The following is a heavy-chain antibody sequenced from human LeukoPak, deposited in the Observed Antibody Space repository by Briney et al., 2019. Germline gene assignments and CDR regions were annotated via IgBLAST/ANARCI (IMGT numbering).Heavy chain of an antibody. D-gene: IGHD1-26*01. V-gene: IGHV3-23*01. CDR3: AKDIRGTYYFHYNMDV. Sequence: PGGSLRLSCAASGFTFSSYAMNWVRQAPGKGLEWVSAIRGSGDTTYYADSVKGRFTTSRDNSKNTLYLQMHSLRAEDTAVYYCAKDIRGTYYFHYNMDVWGQGTTVTVSS. CDR2: IRGSGDTT. J-gene: IGHJ6*02. CDR1: GFTFSSYA.